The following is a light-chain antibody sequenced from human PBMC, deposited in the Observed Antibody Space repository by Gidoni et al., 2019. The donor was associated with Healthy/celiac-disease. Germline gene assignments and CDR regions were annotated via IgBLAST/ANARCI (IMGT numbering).Light chain of an antibody. CDR2: GAS. V-gene: IGKV3-20*01. CDR3: QQYGSSRT. Sequence: EIVLTQSPGTLSLAPGERATLSCRASQSVSSSYLAWYQQKPGQAPRLLIYGASSRATGIPDRFSGSGSGTDFTLTISRLEPEDFAVYYCQQYGSSRTFXQXTKVKIK. J-gene: IGKJ1*01. CDR1: QSVSSSY.